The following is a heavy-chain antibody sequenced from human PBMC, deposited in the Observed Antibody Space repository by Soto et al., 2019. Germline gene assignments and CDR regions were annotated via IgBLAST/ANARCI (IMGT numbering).Heavy chain of an antibody. V-gene: IGHV2-5*02. CDR3: AHSRITMVRGVIEGFYFDY. J-gene: IGHJ4*02. CDR1: GFSLSTSGVG. CDR2: IYWDDDK. D-gene: IGHD3-10*01. Sequence: SGPTLVNPTQTLTLTCTFSGFSLSTSGVGVGWIRQPPGKALEWLALIYWDDDKRYSPSLKSRLTITKDTSKNQVVLTMTNMDPVDTATYYCAHSRITMVRGVIEGFYFDYWGQGTLVTVSS.